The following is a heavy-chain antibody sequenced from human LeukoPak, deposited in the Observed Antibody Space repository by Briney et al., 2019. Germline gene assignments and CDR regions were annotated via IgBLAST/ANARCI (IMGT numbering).Heavy chain of an antibody. J-gene: IGHJ3*02. CDR2: IYTSGST. Sequence: SETLSLTCTVSGGSISSYYWSWIRQPAGKGLEWIGRIYTSGSTNYNPSLKSRVTMSVDTSKNQFSLRLSSVNAADTAVYYCARGPTQGAFDIWGQGTMVTVSS. CDR1: GGSISSYY. V-gene: IGHV4-4*07. CDR3: ARGPTQGAFDI.